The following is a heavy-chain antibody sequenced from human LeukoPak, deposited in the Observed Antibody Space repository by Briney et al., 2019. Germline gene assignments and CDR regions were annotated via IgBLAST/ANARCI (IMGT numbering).Heavy chain of an antibody. CDR2: MNPNSGNT. CDR1: GYTFTSYD. D-gene: IGHD2-2*01. CDR3: ARSTGGCSSTSCYVLGRLRKGYYYYYMDV. Sequence: GASVKVSCKASGYTFTSYDINWVRQATGQGLEWMGWMNPNSGNTGYAQKFQGRVTMTGNTSISTAYMELSSLRSEDTAVYYCARSTGGCSSTSCYVLGRLRKGYYYYYMDVWGKGTTVTISS. J-gene: IGHJ6*03. V-gene: IGHV1-8*01.